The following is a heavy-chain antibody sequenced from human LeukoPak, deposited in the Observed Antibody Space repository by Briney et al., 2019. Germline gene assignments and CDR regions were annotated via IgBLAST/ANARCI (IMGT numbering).Heavy chain of an antibody. D-gene: IGHD3-22*01. Sequence: SVKVSCKASGGTFSSYAITWVRQAPGQGLEWMGRIIPILGIANYAQKFQGRVTITADKSTSTAYMELGSLRSEDTAVYYCARGPHSSGYLTWGQGTLVTVSS. V-gene: IGHV1-69*04. J-gene: IGHJ5*02. CDR1: GGTFSSYA. CDR2: IIPILGIA. CDR3: ARGPHSSGYLT.